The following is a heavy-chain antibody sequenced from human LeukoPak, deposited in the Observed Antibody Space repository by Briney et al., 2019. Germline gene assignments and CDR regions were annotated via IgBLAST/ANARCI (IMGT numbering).Heavy chain of an antibody. CDR2: MNPNSGNT. CDR1: GYTFTSYD. V-gene: IGHV1-8*01. J-gene: IGHJ6*03. Sequence: ASVKVSCKASGYTFTSYDINWVRQATGQGLEWMGWMNPNSGNTGYAQKFQCRVTMTRNTSISTAYMELSSLRSEDTAVYYCARGTNTIFGVVIAGGYYYYMDVWGKGTTVTVSS. D-gene: IGHD3-3*01. CDR3: ARGTNTIFGVVIAGGYYYYMDV.